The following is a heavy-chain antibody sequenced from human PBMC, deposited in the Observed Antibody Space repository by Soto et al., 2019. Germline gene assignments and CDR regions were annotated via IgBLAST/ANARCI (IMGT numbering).Heavy chain of an antibody. J-gene: IGHJ3*02. D-gene: IGHD5-18*01. CDR2: IIPIFGTP. CDR1: GGTFSSYA. V-gene: IGHV1-69*06. CDR3: AREGVTAMVKGRDAFDI. Sequence: QVQLVQSGAEVKKPGSSVKVSCKASGGTFSSYAISWVRQAPGQGLEWMGGIIPIFGTPNYAQKFQGRVTITADKSTSTAYMELSSLRSEDTAMYYCAREGVTAMVKGRDAFDIWGQGTMVTVSS.